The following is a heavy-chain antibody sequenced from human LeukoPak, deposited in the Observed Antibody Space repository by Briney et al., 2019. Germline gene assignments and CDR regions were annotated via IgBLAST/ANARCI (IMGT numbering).Heavy chain of an antibody. CDR1: GGSISSSSYY. D-gene: IGHD3-3*01. Sequence: SETLSLTCTVSGGSISSSSYYWGWIRQPPGKGLEWIGSIYYSGITYYNPSLESRVTISVDTSKNQFSLKLSSVTAADTAVYYCARHLPGEWLAYAFDIWGQGTMVTVSS. CDR3: ARHLPGEWLAYAFDI. J-gene: IGHJ3*02. V-gene: IGHV4-39*01. CDR2: IYYSGIT.